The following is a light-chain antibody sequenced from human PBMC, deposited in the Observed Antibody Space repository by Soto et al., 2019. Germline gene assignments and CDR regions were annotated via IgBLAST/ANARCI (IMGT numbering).Light chain of an antibody. Sequence: QSVLTQPASVSGSPGQSITISCTGTSSDIGAYNFVSWYQQHPGKAPKLMLYDVNIRHPGVSNRFSGSKSGNTASLTISGLQAEDEADYYCTSWTTSTTMIFGGGTKLTVL. CDR2: DVN. J-gene: IGLJ2*01. CDR1: SSDIGAYNF. V-gene: IGLV2-14*03. CDR3: TSWTTSTTMI.